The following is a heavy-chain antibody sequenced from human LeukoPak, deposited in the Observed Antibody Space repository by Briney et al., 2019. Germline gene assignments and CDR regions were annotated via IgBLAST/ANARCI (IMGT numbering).Heavy chain of an antibody. V-gene: IGHV5-51*01. CDR2: IYPGDSDT. J-gene: IGHJ2*01. CDR3: ARRGYGERTRYFDL. CDR1: GSSFTSYW. Sequence: LGESLQISCQGSGSSFTSYWIGWVRQVPGKGLEWMGIIYPGDSDTRYSPSFQGQVTISADKSISTAYLQWSSLKASDTAMYYCARRGYGERTRYFDLWGRGTLVTVSS. D-gene: IGHD4-17*01.